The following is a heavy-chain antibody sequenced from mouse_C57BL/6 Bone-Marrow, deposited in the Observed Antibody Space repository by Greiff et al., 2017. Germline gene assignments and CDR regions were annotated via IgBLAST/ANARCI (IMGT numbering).Heavy chain of an antibody. CDR1: GYTFTSYG. CDR2: LYPRSGNS. CDR3: ARNYYYGSSFFDY. V-gene: IGHV1-81*01. D-gene: IGHD1-1*01. Sequence: VQLQPSGAELARPGASVKLSCKASGYTFTSYGISLVKQRTGQGLEWIGELYPRSGNSYYNEKFKGKDTLTADKSSSTAYMELRSLTSEDSAVYFCARNYYYGSSFFDYWGQGTTLTVSS. J-gene: IGHJ2*01.